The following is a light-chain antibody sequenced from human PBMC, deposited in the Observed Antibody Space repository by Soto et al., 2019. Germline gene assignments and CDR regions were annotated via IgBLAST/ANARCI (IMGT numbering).Light chain of an antibody. CDR3: SSDTGSSTWV. CDR1: SSDVGGYNY. J-gene: IGLJ3*02. V-gene: IGLV2-14*01. Sequence: QSALTQPASVSGSPGQSITISCTGTSSDVGGYNYVSWYQQLPGKAPKLMIHDVSNRPSGVSDRFSGSKSGNTASLTISGLQAEDEADYYCSSDTGSSTWVFGGGTQLTVL. CDR2: DVS.